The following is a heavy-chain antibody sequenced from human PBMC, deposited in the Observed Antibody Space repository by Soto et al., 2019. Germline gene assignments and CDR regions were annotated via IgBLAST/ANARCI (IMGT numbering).Heavy chain of an antibody. CDR1: GYTFTSYA. Sequence: ASVKLSCKASGYTFTSYAMHWVRQAPGQRLEWMGWINAGNGNTKYSQKFQGRVTITRDTSASTAYMELSSLRSEDTAVYYCASEYCGGDCYSAARYGMDVWGQGTTVTVSS. J-gene: IGHJ6*02. CDR2: INAGNGNT. D-gene: IGHD2-21*02. CDR3: ASEYCGGDCYSAARYGMDV. V-gene: IGHV1-3*01.